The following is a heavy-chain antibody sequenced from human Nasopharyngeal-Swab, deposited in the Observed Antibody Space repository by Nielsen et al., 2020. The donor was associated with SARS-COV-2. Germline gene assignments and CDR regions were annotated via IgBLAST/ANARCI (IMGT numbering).Heavy chain of an antibody. CDR1: GFTFDDYA. J-gene: IGHJ6*02. CDR2: ISWNSGSI. D-gene: IGHD3-10*01. CDR3: ALGPYYYGSGSAPTQYGMDV. Sequence: GGSLRLSCAASGFTFDDYAMHWVRQAPGKGLEGVAGISWNSGSIGYADSVKGRFTISRDNAKNSLYLQMNSLRAEDTALYYCALGPYYYGSGSAPTQYGMDVWGQGTTVTVSS. V-gene: IGHV3-9*01.